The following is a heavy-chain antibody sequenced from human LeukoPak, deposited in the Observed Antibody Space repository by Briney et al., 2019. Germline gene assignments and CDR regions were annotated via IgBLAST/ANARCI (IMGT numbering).Heavy chain of an antibody. CDR3: ARGGSGNGDASDM. Sequence: PSETLSLTCTVSGDSVSSPSHHWAWIRQPPGKGLEWIGRVYISGSTKYNPSLRGRVTMSVDTSKNQFSLKLTSMTAADTAIYYCARGGSGNGDASDMWGPGTMVTVSS. D-gene: IGHD5-12*01. CDR1: GDSVSSPSHH. V-gene: IGHV4-39*07. J-gene: IGHJ3*02. CDR2: VYISGST.